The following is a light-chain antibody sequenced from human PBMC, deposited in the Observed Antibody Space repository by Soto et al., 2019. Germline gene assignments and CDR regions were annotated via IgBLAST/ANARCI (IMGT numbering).Light chain of an antibody. CDR3: MQALQTPT. J-gene: IGKJ5*01. Sequence: DIVITHSPLSLPVTPLHPASISCRSSQTLLFSNGYNYLDWYLQKPGQSPQLLIYLGSSRASGVPDRFSGSGSGTDFTLKISRVEAEDVGVYYCMQALQTPTFGGGTRLEIK. CDR1: QTLLFSNGYNY. CDR2: LGS. V-gene: IGKV2-28*01.